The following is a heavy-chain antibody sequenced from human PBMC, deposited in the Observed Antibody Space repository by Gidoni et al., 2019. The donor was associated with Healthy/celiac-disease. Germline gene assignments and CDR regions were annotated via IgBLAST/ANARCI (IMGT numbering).Heavy chain of an antibody. CDR1: GGSISSYY. CDR2: IYYGGST. CDR3: ASAATVTTRDDAFDI. V-gene: IGHV4-59*01. D-gene: IGHD4-17*01. J-gene: IGHJ3*02. Sequence: QVQLQESGPGLVQPSETLSLTCTVSGGSISSYYWNWIRQPPGKGLEWIGYIYYGGSTNYNPSLKSRVTISVDTSKNQFSLKLSSVTAADTAVYYCASAATVTTRDDAFDIWGQGTMVTVSS.